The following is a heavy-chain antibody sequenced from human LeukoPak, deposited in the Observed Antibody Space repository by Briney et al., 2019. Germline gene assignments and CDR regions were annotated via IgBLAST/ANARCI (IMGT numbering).Heavy chain of an antibody. J-gene: IGHJ4*02. CDR2: IYYSGST. CDR1: GGSISSSSYY. Sequence: SETLSLTCTVSGGSISSSSYYWGWIRQPPGKGLEWIGSIYYSGSTYYNPSLKSRVTISVNTSKNQFSLKLSSVTAADTAVYYCARHELSGIAATGWGQGTLVTVSS. D-gene: IGHD6-13*01. CDR3: ARHELSGIAATG. V-gene: IGHV4-39*01.